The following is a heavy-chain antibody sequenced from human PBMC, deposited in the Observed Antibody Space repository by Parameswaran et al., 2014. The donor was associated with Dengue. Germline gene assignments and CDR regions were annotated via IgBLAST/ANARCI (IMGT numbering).Heavy chain of an antibody. CDR3: ARETGDGYSSGWYWGKGAIDY. CDR2: IWYDGSNK. Sequence: RQAPGKGLEWVAVIWYDGSNKYYADSVKGRFTISRDNSKNTLYLQMNSLRAEDTAVYYCARETGDGYSSGWYWGKGAIDYWGQGTLVTVSS. J-gene: IGHJ4*02. D-gene: IGHD6-19*01. V-gene: IGHV3-33*01.